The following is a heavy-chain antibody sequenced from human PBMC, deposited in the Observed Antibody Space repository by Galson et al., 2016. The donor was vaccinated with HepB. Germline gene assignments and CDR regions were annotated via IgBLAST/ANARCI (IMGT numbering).Heavy chain of an antibody. CDR1: TVNFIRYW. CDR3: AIFYFDSGSYYNPDY. D-gene: IGHD3-10*01. CDR2: IDPSDSYT. V-gene: IGHV5-10-1*01. Sequence: QSGAEVKKPGESLRISCQGSTVNFIRYWISWVRQMPGKGLEWMGRIDPSDSYTKYSPSFQGHVTFSLDKSISTAYLQWSSLKASDTAMYYCAIFYFDSGSYYNPDYWGQGTTVTVSS. J-gene: IGHJ6*02.